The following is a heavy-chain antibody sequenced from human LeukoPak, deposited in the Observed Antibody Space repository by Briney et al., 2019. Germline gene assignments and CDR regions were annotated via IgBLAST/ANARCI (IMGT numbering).Heavy chain of an antibody. Sequence: GGSLRLSCAASGFTFSSSGMHWFRQAPGKGLEWVAVISYDGRNKYYSDSVKGRFTVSRDNSKNTLYLQMNSLRAEDTAVYYCAKLSRRYCSGGSCYPDYWGQGTLVTVSS. V-gene: IGHV3-30*18. D-gene: IGHD2-15*01. J-gene: IGHJ4*02. CDR3: AKLSRRYCSGGSCYPDY. CDR1: GFTFSSSG. CDR2: ISYDGRNK.